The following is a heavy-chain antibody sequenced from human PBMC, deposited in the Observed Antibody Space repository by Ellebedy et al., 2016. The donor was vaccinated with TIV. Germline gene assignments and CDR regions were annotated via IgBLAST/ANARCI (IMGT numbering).Heavy chain of an antibody. CDR2: ISYDGNNK. J-gene: IGHJ6*02. CDR3: ARCPHQLRSSVYYGMDV. D-gene: IGHD4-23*01. CDR1: GFTFSTYA. V-gene: IGHV3-30-3*01. Sequence: GESLKISCAASGFTFSTYAMHWVRQAPGKGLEWVAIISYDGNNKYYADSVKGRFTISRDNSKNTLYLQMNSLRAEDTAVYYCARCPHQLRSSVYYGMDVWGQGTTVTVSS.